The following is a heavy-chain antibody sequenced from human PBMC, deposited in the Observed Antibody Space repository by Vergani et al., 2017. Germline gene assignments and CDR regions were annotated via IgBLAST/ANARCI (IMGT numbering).Heavy chain of an antibody. CDR2: IWYDGSNK. CDR1: GFTFSSYG. J-gene: IGHJ3*02. D-gene: IGHD6-13*01. V-gene: IGHV3-33*01. CDR3: ARNIAAERSDAFDI. Sequence: QVQLVESGGGVVQPGRSLRLSCAASGFTFSSYGMHWVRQAPGKGLEWVAVIWYDGSNKYYADSVKGRFTISRDNSKNTLYLQMNSLRAEDTAVYYCARNIAAERSDAFDIWGQGTMVTVSS.